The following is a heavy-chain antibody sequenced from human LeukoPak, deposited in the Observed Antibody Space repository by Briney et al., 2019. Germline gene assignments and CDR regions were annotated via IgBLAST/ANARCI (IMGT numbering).Heavy chain of an antibody. CDR2: ISGSGGST. CDR3: AKDRRYYDFWSGYFDY. V-gene: IGHV3-23*01. Sequence: PGGSLRLSCAASGFTFSSYAMSWVRQAPGKGLEWVSAISGSGGSTYYADSVKGRFTISRDNSKNTLYLQMNSLRAEDTAVYYCAKDRRYYDFWSGYFDYWGQGTLVTVSS. D-gene: IGHD3-3*01. CDR1: GFTFSSYA. J-gene: IGHJ4*02.